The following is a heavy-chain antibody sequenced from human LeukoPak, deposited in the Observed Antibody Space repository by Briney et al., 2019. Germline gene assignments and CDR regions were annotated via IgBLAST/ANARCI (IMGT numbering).Heavy chain of an antibody. CDR3: AREQLWWGYYFDY. CDR1: GGSFSGYY. D-gene: IGHD2-21*01. V-gene: IGHV4-34*01. Sequence: SETLSLTCAVYGGSFSGYYWSWIRQPPGKGLEWIGEINHSGSTNYNPSLKSRVTISVDTSKNQFSLKLSSVTAADTAVYYCAREQLWWGYYFDYWGQGTLVTVSS. J-gene: IGHJ4*02. CDR2: INHSGST.